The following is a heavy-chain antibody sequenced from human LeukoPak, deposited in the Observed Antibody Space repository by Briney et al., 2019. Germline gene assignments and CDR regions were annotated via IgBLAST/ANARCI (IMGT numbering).Heavy chain of an antibody. D-gene: IGHD4-23*01. J-gene: IGHJ6*03. CDR1: GFTFSTYG. V-gene: IGHV3-23*01. Sequence: GGSVRLSCAASGFTFSTYGMSWVRQAPGKGLEWVSAISGNGYYTYYADSVKGRFTISRDNSKNTLFLQMNSLRAEDTAVYFCAKLPQGGGGHYYIEVWGKGTTVTVSS. CDR3: AKLPQGGGGHYYIEV. CDR2: ISGNGYYT.